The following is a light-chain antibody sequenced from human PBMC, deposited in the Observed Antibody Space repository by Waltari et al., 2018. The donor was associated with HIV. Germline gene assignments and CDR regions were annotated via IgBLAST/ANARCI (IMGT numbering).Light chain of an antibody. J-gene: IGLJ2*01. CDR2: ARN. V-gene: IGLV3-19*01. CDR1: SLRRYS. Sequence: SSELTQDPSVSVALGQTVKLTCQGDSLRRYSASWYQQKPGQAPVLVIYARNNRPSGIPDRFSGSSSGDTASLTITGAQAEDEAAYYCNSRDSSVNPLQVIFGGGTKVTVL. CDR3: NSRDSSVNPLQVI.